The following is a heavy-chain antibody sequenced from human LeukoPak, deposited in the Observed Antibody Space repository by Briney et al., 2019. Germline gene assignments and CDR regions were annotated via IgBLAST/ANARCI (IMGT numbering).Heavy chain of an antibody. CDR3: ARDLGQYYDTSDNWFDP. CDR1: GFTFSDYW. Sequence: PGKSLRLSCAASGFTFSDYWMTWVRQAPGKGLEWVANINRDGSEKYYVDSVKGRFTISRNNAKNTLYLQINSLRAEDTAVYYCARDLGQYYDTSDNWFDPWGQGTLVTVSS. CDR2: INRDGSEK. J-gene: IGHJ5*02. V-gene: IGHV3-7*01. D-gene: IGHD3-22*01.